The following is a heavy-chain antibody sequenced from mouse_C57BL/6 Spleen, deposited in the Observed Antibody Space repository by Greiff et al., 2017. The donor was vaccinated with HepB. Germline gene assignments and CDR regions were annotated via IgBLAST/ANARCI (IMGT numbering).Heavy chain of an antibody. CDR3: ARGTAQATWYFVV. V-gene: IGHV1-69*01. D-gene: IGHD3-2*02. Sequence: QVQLQQPGAELVMPGASVKLSCKASGYTFTSYWMHWVKQRPGQGLEWIGEIDPSDSYTNYNQKFKGKSTLTVDKSSSTAYMQLSSLTSEDSAVYYCARGTAQATWYFVVWGTGTTVTVSS. CDR2: IDPSDSYT. CDR1: GYTFTSYW. J-gene: IGHJ1*03.